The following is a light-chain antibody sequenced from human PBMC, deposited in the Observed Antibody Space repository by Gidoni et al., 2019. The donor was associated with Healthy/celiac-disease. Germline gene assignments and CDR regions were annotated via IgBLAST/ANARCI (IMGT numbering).Light chain of an antibody. V-gene: IGKV1-9*01. J-gene: IGKJ1*01. CDR3: QQLNSYPRT. Sequence: IQLTHSPSFLSASVGDRVTITCRASQVISSYLAWYQQKPGKAPKLLIYAASTLQSGVASRFSGSGSGKEFTLTVSSLQPEDFATYYCQQLNSYPRTFGQGTKVEIK. CDR2: AAS. CDR1: QVISSY.